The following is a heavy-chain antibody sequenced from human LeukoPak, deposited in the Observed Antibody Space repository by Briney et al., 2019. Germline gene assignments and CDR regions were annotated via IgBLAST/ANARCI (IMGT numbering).Heavy chain of an antibody. CDR2: FDPEDGET. CDR3: ATDEVRGVLRSLHY. CDR1: GYTLTELS. J-gene: IGHJ4*02. D-gene: IGHD3-10*01. V-gene: IGHV1-24*01. Sequence: ASVKVPCKVSGYTLTELSMHWVRQAPGKGLEWMGGFDPEDGETIYAQKFQGRVTMTEDTSTDTAYMELSSLRSEDTAVYYCATDEVRGVLRSLHYWGQGTLVTVSS.